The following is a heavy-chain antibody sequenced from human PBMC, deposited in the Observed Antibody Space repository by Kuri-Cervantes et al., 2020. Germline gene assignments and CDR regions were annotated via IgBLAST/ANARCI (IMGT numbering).Heavy chain of an antibody. CDR1: GFTFSSYS. Sequence: GGSLRLSCAASGFTFSSYSMNWVRQAPGKGLEWVSSISSSSSYIYYADSVKGRFPISRDNAKNSLYLQMNSLRAEDTALYYCAKDFAAAGTGGWFDPWGQGTLVTVSS. V-gene: IGHV3-21*04. D-gene: IGHD6-13*01. CDR3: AKDFAAAGTGGWFDP. J-gene: IGHJ5*02. CDR2: ISSSSSYI.